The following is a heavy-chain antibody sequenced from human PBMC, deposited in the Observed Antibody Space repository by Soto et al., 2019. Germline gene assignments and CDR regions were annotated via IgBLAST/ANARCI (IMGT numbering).Heavy chain of an antibody. D-gene: IGHD4-17*01. Sequence: EVQLLESGGDLVQPGGSLRLSCAASGFTFGSYAMSWVHQAPGKGLEWVSHISGNGGVTNYADSARGRFTISRDNSKNTLYLQMNSLTAEDTAVYYCTKDNRPPTVTYGELDPWGQGTLVTVSS. CDR2: ISGNGGVT. V-gene: IGHV3-23*01. CDR3: TKDNRPPTVTYGELDP. CDR1: GFTFGSYA. J-gene: IGHJ5*02.